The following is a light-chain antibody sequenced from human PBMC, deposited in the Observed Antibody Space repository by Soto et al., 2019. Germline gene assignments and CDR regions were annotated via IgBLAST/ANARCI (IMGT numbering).Light chain of an antibody. Sequence: DIQMTQSPSSLSGSVGDRVTITCRASQTISSWLAWYQQKPGKAPKLLIYKASTLKSGVPSRFSGSGSGTDFTLTNSSLHPDDFATYDCQHYNSYSEAFGQGTKVDIK. CDR1: QTISSW. V-gene: IGKV1-5*03. CDR3: QHYNSYSEA. CDR2: KAS. J-gene: IGKJ1*01.